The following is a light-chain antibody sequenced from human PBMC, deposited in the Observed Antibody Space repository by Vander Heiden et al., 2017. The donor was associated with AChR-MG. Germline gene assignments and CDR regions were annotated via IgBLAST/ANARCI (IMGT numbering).Light chain of an antibody. CDR1: SSDVGGYNY. Sequence: QSALTQPRSLSGSPGQSVAISCTGTSSDVGGYNYVSWYQRHPGKAPKLMIYDVSKRPSGVPDRFAGSKSGNTASLTISGLQAEDEADYYCCSYAGTVVFGGGTKLTVL. V-gene: IGLV2-11*01. CDR3: CSYAGTVV. J-gene: IGLJ2*01. CDR2: DVS.